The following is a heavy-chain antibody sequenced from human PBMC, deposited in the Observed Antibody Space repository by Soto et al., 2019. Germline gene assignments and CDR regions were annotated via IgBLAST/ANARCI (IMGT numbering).Heavy chain of an antibody. J-gene: IGHJ4*02. V-gene: IGHV3-21*01. CDR3: ARDNAPRDSGFPSPDS. CDR1: GFDFSDYN. CDR2: ISSSSAYI. Sequence: GALRLSCAASGFDFSDYNMNWVRQAPGKGPEWVSFISSSSAYIFYIDSVKGRFTISRDNARNSLYLQMNNVRADDTVVYYCARDNAPRDSGFPSPDSWGPGTLVTVSS. D-gene: IGHD2-8*01.